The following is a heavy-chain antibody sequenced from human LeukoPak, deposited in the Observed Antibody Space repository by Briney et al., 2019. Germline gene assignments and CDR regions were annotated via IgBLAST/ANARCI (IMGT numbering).Heavy chain of an antibody. Sequence: SETLSLTCTVSGGSISSSSYYWGWIRQPPGKGLEWIGSIYYSGSTYYNPSLKSRVTISVDTSKNQFSLKLSSVTAADTAVYYCARDQLELNFDYWGQGTLVTVSS. CDR1: GGSISSSSYY. CDR3: ARDQLELNFDY. CDR2: IYYSGST. J-gene: IGHJ4*02. D-gene: IGHD1-1*01. V-gene: IGHV4-39*07.